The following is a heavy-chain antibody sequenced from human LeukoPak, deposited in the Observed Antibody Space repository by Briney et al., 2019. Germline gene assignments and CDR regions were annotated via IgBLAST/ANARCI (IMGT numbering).Heavy chain of an antibody. CDR2: ISGSGGTT. CDR3: AKVQEMDTILPPFHY. D-gene: IGHD5-24*01. Sequence: GGSLRLSCAASGFIFSNYAMSWVRQAPGKGLEWVSAISGSGGTTFYADSVKGRFTISRDNSKNTLYLQVNSLRAADTAIYYCAKVQEMDTILPPFHYWGQGILVTVSS. CDR1: GFIFSNYA. V-gene: IGHV3-23*01. J-gene: IGHJ4*02.